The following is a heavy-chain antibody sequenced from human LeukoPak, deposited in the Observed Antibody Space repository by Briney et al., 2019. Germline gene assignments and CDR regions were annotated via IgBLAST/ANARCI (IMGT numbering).Heavy chain of an antibody. J-gene: IGHJ4*02. CDR2: TYYRSTWFN. Sequence: SQTLSLTCAISGDIVSSNSVAWNWIRKSPSRGLEWLGRTYYRSTWFNDYAVSVKSRISIKPDTSKNQFSPQLNSVTPEDTAVYYCARRGCSGGSCYLDYWGQGTLVTVSS. V-gene: IGHV6-1*01. CDR3: ARRGCSGGSCYLDY. D-gene: IGHD2-15*01. CDR1: GDIVSSNSVA.